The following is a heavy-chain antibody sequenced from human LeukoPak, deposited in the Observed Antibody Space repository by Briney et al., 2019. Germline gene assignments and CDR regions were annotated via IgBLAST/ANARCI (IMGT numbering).Heavy chain of an antibody. J-gene: IGHJ4*02. CDR3: ARFRTSGYDDY. V-gene: IGHV3-7*01. CDR1: GFTLTSYS. CDR2: MKQDGSDE. D-gene: IGHD5-12*01. Sequence: PGGSLRLSCAASGFTLTSYSMSWVRQAPGKGLEWVASMKQDGSDEYNVDSVKGRFTISRDNAKNSLYLQMNSLGAEDTAVYYCARFRTSGYDDYWGQGTLVTVSS.